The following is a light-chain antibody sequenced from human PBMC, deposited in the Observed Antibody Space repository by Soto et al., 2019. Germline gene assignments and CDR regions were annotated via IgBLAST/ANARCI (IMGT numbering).Light chain of an antibody. CDR2: DAS. J-gene: IGKJ1*01. Sequence: DIQMTQSPSTLSASVGDRVTITCRASQSINIWLAWYQQKAGKAPKLLIYDASTLDSGVPSRFSGSGSRTEFTLTISSLQPADFATYYCQEYNSWRGEWTFGQGTKVEIK. CDR1: QSINIW. CDR3: QEYNSWRGEWT. V-gene: IGKV1-5*01.